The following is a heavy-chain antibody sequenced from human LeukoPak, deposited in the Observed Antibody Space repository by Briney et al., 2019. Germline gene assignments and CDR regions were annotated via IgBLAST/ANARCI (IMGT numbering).Heavy chain of an antibody. CDR3: ATYRRGSFDY. J-gene: IGHJ4*02. V-gene: IGHV4-39*07. Sequence: SETLSLTCTVSGGSISSYYWGWIRQPPGKGLEWIGNIYYSGSTYYNPSLKSRVTISIDTSKNQFSLNLSSVTAADTAVYYCATYRRGSFDYWGQGTLVTVSS. D-gene: IGHD3-16*01. CDR2: IYYSGST. CDR1: GGSISSYY.